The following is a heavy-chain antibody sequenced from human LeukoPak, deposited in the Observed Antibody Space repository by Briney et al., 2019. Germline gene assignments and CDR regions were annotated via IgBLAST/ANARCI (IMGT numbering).Heavy chain of an antibody. V-gene: IGHV3-11*01. CDR2: ISSSGSTI. Sequence: GGSLRLSCTASGFTFGDYAMSWVRQAPGKGLEWVSYISSSGSTIYYADSVKGRFTISRDNAKNSLYLQMNSLRAEDTAVYYCARGKGRGYYGMDVWGQGTTVTVSS. J-gene: IGHJ6*02. CDR3: ARGKGRGYYGMDV. CDR1: GFTFGDYA. D-gene: IGHD5-24*01.